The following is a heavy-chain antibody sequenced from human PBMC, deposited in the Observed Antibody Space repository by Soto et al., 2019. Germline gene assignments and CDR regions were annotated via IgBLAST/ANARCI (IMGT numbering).Heavy chain of an antibody. V-gene: IGHV3-30*18. CDR2: ISYDGSNK. J-gene: IGHJ5*02. D-gene: IGHD1-1*01. CDR3: AKDWATTTRFHLFDP. Sequence: GGSLRLSCAASGFTFSSYGMHWVRQAPGKGLEWVAVISYDGSNKYYADSVKGRFTISRDNSKNTLYLQMNSLRAEDTAVYYCAKDWATTTRFHLFDPWGQGSLVTVSS. CDR1: GFTFSSYG.